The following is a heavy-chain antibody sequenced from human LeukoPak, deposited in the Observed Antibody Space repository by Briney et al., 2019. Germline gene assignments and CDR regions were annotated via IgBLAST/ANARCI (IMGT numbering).Heavy chain of an antibody. CDR2: IYYSGST. J-gene: IGHJ3*02. Sequence: SETLSLTCTVSGGSISSYYWSWIRQPPGKGLEWIGYIYYSGSTNYNPSLKSRVTISVDTSKNQFSLKLSSVTAADTAVYYCARHRFFQGSVASDIWGQGTMVTVSS. D-gene: IGHD3-3*01. CDR1: GGSISSYY. CDR3: ARHRFFQGSVASDI. V-gene: IGHV4-59*08.